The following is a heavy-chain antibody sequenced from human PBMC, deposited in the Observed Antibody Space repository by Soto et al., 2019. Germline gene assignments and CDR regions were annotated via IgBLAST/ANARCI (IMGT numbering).Heavy chain of an antibody. CDR2: INHSGST. CDR3: ARQPYQNDAFDI. D-gene: IGHD2-2*01. Sequence: SETLSLTCAFYGGSFRGYYWSLIRQPPGKGLEWIGEINHSGSTNYNPSLKSRVTISVDTSKNQFSLKLSSVTAADTAVYYCARQPYQNDAFDIWGQGTMVTVSS. J-gene: IGHJ3*02. CDR1: GGSFRGYY. V-gene: IGHV4-34*01.